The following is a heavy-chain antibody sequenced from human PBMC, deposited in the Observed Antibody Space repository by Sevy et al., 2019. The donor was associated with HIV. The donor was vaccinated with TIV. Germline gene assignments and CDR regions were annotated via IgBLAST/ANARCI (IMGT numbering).Heavy chain of an antibody. J-gene: IGHJ3*02. CDR1: GFTFYNYV. CDR2: IRTTVNGGTA. CDR3: TRDERDLDAFDI. V-gene: IGHV3-49*03. Sequence: GGCLRLSCATSGFTFYNYVMSWFRQAPGKGLEWIGFIRTTVNGGTAEYAASVEGRFTISRYDSRSIAYLQMNNLKTEDTAVYYCTRDERDLDAFDIWGQGTMVTVSS.